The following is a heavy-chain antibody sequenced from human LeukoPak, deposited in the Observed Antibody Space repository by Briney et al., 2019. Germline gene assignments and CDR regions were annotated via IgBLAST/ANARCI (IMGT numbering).Heavy chain of an antibody. CDR1: GYTFTGYY. CDR2: INPNSGGT. J-gene: IGHJ4*02. V-gene: IGHV1-2*04. CDR3: ARAPGYSYGSSFDY. D-gene: IGHD5-18*01. Sequence: ASVKVSCKASGYTFTGYYMHRVRQAPGQGLEWMGWINPNSGGTNYAQKFQGWVTMTRDTSISTAYMELSRLRSDDTAVYYCARAPGYSYGSSFDYWGQGTLVTVSS.